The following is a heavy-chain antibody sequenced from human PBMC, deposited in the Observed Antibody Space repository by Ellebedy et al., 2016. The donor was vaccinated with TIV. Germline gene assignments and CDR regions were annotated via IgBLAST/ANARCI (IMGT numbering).Heavy chain of an antibody. D-gene: IGHD2-15*01. CDR3: ASPSYCSGDTCRSRFDY. CDR1: GFSFRTYA. CDR2: ISYDGSNK. Sequence: GESLKISXAVSGFSFRTYAMHWVRQAPGKGLEWVAVISYDGSNKYYADSVKGRFTISRDNSKNTMYLQMNSLRVEDTAVYYCASPSYCSGDTCRSRFDYWGQGTLVTVSS. J-gene: IGHJ4*02. V-gene: IGHV3-30-3*01.